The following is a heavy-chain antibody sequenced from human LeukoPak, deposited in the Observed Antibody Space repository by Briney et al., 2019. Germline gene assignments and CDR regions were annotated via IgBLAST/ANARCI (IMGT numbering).Heavy chain of an antibody. Sequence: ASVKVSCKASGYTFTGYYMHWVRQAPGQGLEWMGWINPNSGGTNYAQKFQGRVTMTRDTSISTAYMELSRLRSDDTAVYYCARDKAVAGTGGWFDPWGQGTLVIVSS. CDR3: ARDKAVAGTGGWFDP. CDR1: GYTFTGYY. J-gene: IGHJ5*02. V-gene: IGHV1-2*02. D-gene: IGHD6-19*01. CDR2: INPNSGGT.